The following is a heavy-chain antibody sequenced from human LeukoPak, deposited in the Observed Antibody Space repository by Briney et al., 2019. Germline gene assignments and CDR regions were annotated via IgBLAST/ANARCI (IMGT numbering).Heavy chain of an antibody. CDR3: SREASIAARRDGMDV. D-gene: IGHD6-6*01. J-gene: IGHJ6*02. Sequence: SETLSLTCAVSGGSISSGGYSWSWIRQPPGKGLEWIGYIYHSGSTYYNPSLKSRVTISVDTSKNQFSLKLSSVTAADTAVYYCSREASIAARRDGMDVWGQGTTVTVSS. CDR2: IYHSGST. CDR1: GGSISSGGYS. V-gene: IGHV4-30-2*01.